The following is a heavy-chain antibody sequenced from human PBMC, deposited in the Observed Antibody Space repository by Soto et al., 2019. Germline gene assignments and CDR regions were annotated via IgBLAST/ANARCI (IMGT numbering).Heavy chain of an antibody. CDR3: GFWSGSPYDYGMDV. J-gene: IGHJ6*04. D-gene: IGHD3-3*01. CDR1: GGAVSSSSDY. Sequence: SETLSLTCTVSGGAVSSSSDYWGWIRQPPGKGLEWVGSVNYYSGSTYYTPSLKSRVTIFEDTSKKQLSLKLTSVTAADPAMYYCGFWSGSPYDYGMDVWGKGPTGALPS. CDR2: VNYYSGST. V-gene: IGHV4-39*01.